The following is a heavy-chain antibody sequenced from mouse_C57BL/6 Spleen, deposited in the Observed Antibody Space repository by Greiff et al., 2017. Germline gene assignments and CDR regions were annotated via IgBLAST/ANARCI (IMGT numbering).Heavy chain of an antibody. CDR3: TGLVDY. CDR1: GFTFSNYW. Sequence: EVKLVESGGGLVQPGGSMKLSCVVSGFTFSNYWLNWVRQSPEKGLEWVAQIRLKSYNYDTHYVESMKGRFTISRDVSNISVYLHMNNLRAEDTGIYSCTGLVDYWGHGTTLTVSS. CDR2: IRLKSYNYDT. V-gene: IGHV6-3*01. J-gene: IGHJ2*01.